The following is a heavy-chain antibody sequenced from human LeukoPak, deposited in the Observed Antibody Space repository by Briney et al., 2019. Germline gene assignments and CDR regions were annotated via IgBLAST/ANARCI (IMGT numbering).Heavy chain of an antibody. J-gene: IGHJ4*02. D-gene: IGHD5-18*01. CDR2: IYYSGST. CDR1: GGSISSYY. V-gene: IGHV4-59*13. Sequence: PSETLSLTCTVSGGSISSYYWSWIRQPPGKGLEWIGYIYYSGSTNYNPSLKSRVTISVDTSKNQFSLKLSSVTAADTAVYYCARGGYSYGYGYYWGQGTLVTVSS. CDR3: ARGGYSYGYGYY.